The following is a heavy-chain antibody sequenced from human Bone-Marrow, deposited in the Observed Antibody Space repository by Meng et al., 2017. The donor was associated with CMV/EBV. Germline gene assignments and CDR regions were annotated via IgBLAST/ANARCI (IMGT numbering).Heavy chain of an antibody. CDR2: IKQDGSEK. Sequence: GESLKISCAASGFTFSSYWMSWVRQAPGKGLEWVANIKQDGSEKYYVDSVKGRFTISRDNAKNSLYLQMNSLRAEDTALYYCASFGCSSTSCPFDYWGQGTLATVSS. CDR3: ASFGCSSTSCPFDY. J-gene: IGHJ4*02. V-gene: IGHV3-7*03. CDR1: GFTFSSYW. D-gene: IGHD2-2*01.